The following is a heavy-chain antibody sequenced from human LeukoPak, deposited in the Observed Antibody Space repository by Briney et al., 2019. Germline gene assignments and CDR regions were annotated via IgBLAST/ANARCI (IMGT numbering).Heavy chain of an antibody. V-gene: IGHV3-73*01. D-gene: IGHD1-1*01. J-gene: IGHJ6*03. CDR1: GFPFSGSA. CDR3: TSLSSVQLERHRLERKKYYYYMDV. CDR2: TRSKANSYAT. Sequence: GGSLRLSCAASGFPFSGSAMHWVRQASGKGLEWVGRTRSKANSYATAYAASVKGRFTISRDDSKNTAYLQMNSLKTEDTAVYYCTSLSSVQLERHRLERKKYYYYMDVWGKGTTVTVSS.